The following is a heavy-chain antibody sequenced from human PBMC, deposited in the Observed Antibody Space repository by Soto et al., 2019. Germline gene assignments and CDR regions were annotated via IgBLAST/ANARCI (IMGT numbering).Heavy chain of an antibody. D-gene: IGHD2-2*01. J-gene: IGHJ4*02. CDR2: IIPIFGTA. CDR1: GGTFSSYA. V-gene: IGHV1-69*05. CDR3: ASCPQNCITTSPCCLFFDY. Sequence: SSVKVSCKASGGTFSSYAMSWVRQAPGQGLEWMGGIIPIFGTANYAQKFQGRVTITTDKSTSTAYMELSSLRSEDTAVYYCASCPQNCITTSPCCLFFDYWGQGTLVTVSS.